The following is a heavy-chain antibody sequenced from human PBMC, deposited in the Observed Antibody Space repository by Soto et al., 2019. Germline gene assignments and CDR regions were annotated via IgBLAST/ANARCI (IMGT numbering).Heavy chain of an antibody. V-gene: IGHV3-33*01. CDR1: GFTFSSYG. D-gene: IGHD6-13*01. CDR3: ARGHLGDSSSWYGHFDY. Sequence: QVQLVESGGGVVQPGRSLRLSCVASGFTFSSYGMHWVRQAPGRGLEWVAIIWYDGSYKYYADSVKGRFTISRDNSKNTLYLQMNSLRVEDTAVYYCARGHLGDSSSWYGHFDYWGQGTLVTVSS. CDR2: IWYDGSYK. J-gene: IGHJ4*02.